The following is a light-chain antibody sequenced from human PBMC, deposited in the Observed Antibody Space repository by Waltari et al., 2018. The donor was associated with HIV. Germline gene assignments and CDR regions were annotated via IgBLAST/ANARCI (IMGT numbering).Light chain of an antibody. Sequence: QSALTQSRSVSGSPGQSITISCTGTSKDVGAYNYVSWYQQHPGRAPKLLIYDPNGRPSGRPDRCSGSKSGNTASLSISGLHAEDEADYYCCSSAGRDIFVFGTVTKVPVL. V-gene: IGLV2-11*01. CDR3: CSSAGRDIFV. CDR1: SKDVGAYNY. J-gene: IGLJ1*01. CDR2: DPN.